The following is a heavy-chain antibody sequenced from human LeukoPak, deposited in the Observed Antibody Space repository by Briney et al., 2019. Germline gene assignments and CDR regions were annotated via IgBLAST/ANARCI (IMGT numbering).Heavy chain of an antibody. CDR2: IYHSGST. V-gene: IGHV4-30-2*01. CDR3: ARGGTAFDI. J-gene: IGHJ3*02. CDR1: GGSISSGHPS. D-gene: IGHD1-26*01. Sequence: SQTLSLTCAVSGGSISSGHPSWNWFRQPPGKGLEWIGYIYHSGSTYYNPSLKSRVAISVDKSKNQFSLKLRSVTAADTALYYCARGGTAFDIWGQGTMVTVSS.